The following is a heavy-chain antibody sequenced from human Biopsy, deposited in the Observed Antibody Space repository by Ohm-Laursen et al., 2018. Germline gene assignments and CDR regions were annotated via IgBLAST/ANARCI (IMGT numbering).Heavy chain of an antibody. CDR3: AVLYGAFDY. V-gene: IGHV4-34*01. CDR2: INHRGNT. D-gene: IGHD4/OR15-4a*01. CDR1: GGSFSGYF. Sequence: SDTLSLTCVVSGGSFSGYFCSWIRQPPGKGLEWIGEINHRGNTKYSPSLRSRVSISVDTSKNQFSLNVNSVTAADTAVYYCAVLYGAFDYWGQGQPVSVSA. J-gene: IGHJ4*02.